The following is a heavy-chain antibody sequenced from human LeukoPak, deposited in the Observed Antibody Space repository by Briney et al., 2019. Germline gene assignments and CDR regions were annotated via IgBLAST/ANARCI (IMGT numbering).Heavy chain of an antibody. Sequence: GGSLRLSCAASGFTFSDPYMSWIRQAPGKGLEYLSYISPDGKSISYTDSVKGRSTISRDNAKNSLYLQMTSLRAEDTAIYYCARTARLLEYWGQGTLVTVSS. CDR2: ISPDGKSI. V-gene: IGHV3-11*01. D-gene: IGHD6-6*01. CDR3: ARTARLLEY. J-gene: IGHJ4*02. CDR1: GFTFSDPY.